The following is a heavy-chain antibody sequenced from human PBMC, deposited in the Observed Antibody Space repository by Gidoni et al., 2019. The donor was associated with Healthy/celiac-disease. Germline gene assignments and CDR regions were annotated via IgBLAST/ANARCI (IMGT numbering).Heavy chain of an antibody. CDR1: GFTFGSYG. V-gene: IGHV3-33*01. J-gene: IGHJ4*02. Sequence: QVQLVESGGGVVQPGRSLRLSCAAYGFTFGSYGMHWVRPAPGKGLEWVACIWYDGSNKYYADSVKGRFTISRDNSKNTLYLQMNSLRAEDTAVYYCARERGYVWGSYFDYWGQGTLVTVSS. CDR2: IWYDGSNK. CDR3: ARERGYVWGSYFDY. D-gene: IGHD3-16*01.